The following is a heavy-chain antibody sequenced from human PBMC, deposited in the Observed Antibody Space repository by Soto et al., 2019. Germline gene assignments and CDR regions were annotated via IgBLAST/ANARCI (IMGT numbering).Heavy chain of an antibody. Sequence: GDSVQVSWTSSGYNFAGYYMNWVRQAPGQGLEWMGWINPNSGGTNYAQKFQGWVTMTRDTSISTAYMELSRLRSDDTAVYYCATSWRIRDAFDIWGQGKMVTVSS. D-gene: IGHD6-13*01. CDR2: INPNSGGT. J-gene: IGHJ3*02. V-gene: IGHV1-2*04. CDR1: GYNFAGYY. CDR3: ATSWRIRDAFDI.